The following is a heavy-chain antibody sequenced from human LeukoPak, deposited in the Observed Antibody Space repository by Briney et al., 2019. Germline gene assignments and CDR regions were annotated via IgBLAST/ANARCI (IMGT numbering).Heavy chain of an antibody. Sequence: PSETLSLTCTVSGGSISSYYWSWIRQPAGKGLEWMGRIYNSGSTNYNPPLKSRVTISTDMSKNQISLKLSSVTAADTAVYYCARSLSSGWYLGIDPWGQGTLVTVCS. CDR2: IYNSGST. CDR1: GGSISSYY. J-gene: IGHJ5*02. V-gene: IGHV4-4*07. D-gene: IGHD6-19*01. CDR3: ARSLSSGWYLGIDP.